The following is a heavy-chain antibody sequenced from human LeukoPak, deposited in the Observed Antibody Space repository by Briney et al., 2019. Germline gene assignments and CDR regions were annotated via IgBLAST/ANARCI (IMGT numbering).Heavy chain of an antibody. CDR3: AIGTSSGSYGY. V-gene: IGHV4-39*01. D-gene: IGHD1-26*01. J-gene: IGHJ4*02. Sequence: SETLSLTCTVSGGSISSSNYYWGWIRQPPGKGLEWIGSIYYSGSTYYNPSLKSRVTISVDTSKNQFSLKLSSVTAADTAVYYCAIGTSSGSYGYWGQGTLVTVSS. CDR2: IYYSGST. CDR1: GGSISSSNYY.